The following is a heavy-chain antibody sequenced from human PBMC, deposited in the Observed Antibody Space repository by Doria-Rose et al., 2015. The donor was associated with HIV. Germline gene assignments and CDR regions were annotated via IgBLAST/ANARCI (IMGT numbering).Heavy chain of an antibody. V-gene: IGHV1-46*01. CDR3: AREDGDYDWFDP. D-gene: IGHD4-17*01. CDR1: GYMFTNYY. Sequence: QVQLVQSGAEVKKPGASVKASCKASGYMFTNYYMHWVRQAPGQGLEWMGIINPSGDYSTYAQKFQGRVTMTRDTSTRTVYMELSSLRSEDTAVYYCAREDGDYDWFDPWGQGTLVTVSS. J-gene: IGHJ5*02. CDR2: INPSGDYS.